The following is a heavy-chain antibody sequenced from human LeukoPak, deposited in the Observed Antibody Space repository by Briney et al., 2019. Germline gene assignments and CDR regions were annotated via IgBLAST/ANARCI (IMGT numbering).Heavy chain of an antibody. V-gene: IGHV4-31*03. CDR3: AREGVAVYNWFDP. D-gene: IGHD3-3*01. J-gene: IGHJ5*02. Sequence: PSETLSLTCTVSGVSISSGGYYWSWIRQHPGKGLEWIGYIYYSGSTYYNPSLKSRVTISVDTSKNQFSLKLSSVTAADTAVYYCAREGVAVYNWFDPWGQGTLVTVSS. CDR1: GVSISSGGYY. CDR2: IYYSGST.